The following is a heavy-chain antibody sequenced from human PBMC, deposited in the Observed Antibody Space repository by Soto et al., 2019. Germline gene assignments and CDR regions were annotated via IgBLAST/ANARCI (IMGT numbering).Heavy chain of an antibody. CDR2: ISGSGGST. CDR3: AKHPRKMTTVTTFDY. D-gene: IGHD4-17*01. V-gene: IGHV3-23*01. Sequence: GGSLRLSCAASGFTFSSYAMSWVRQAPGKGLEWVSAISGSGGSTYYADSVKGRFTISRDNSKNTLYLQMNSLRAEDTAVYYCAKHPRKMTTVTTFDYWGQGTLVTVSS. J-gene: IGHJ4*02. CDR1: GFTFSSYA.